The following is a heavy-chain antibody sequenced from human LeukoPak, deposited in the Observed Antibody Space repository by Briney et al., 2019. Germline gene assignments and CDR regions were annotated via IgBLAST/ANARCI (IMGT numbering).Heavy chain of an antibody. CDR3: ARDGALTEAAAARYGPSYYYYGMDV. D-gene: IGHD6-13*01. V-gene: IGHV1-18*01. CDR2: ISAYNGNT. J-gene: IGHJ6*02. Sequence: LWASVKVSCKASGYTFTSYGISWVRQAPGQGLEWMGWISAYNGNTNYAQKLQGRVTMTTDTSTSTAYMELRSLRSDDTAVYYCARDGALTEAAAARYGPSYYYYGMDVWGQGTTVTVPS. CDR1: GYTFTSYG.